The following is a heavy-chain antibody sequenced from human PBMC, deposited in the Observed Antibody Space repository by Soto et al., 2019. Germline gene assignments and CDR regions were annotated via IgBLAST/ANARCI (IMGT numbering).Heavy chain of an antibody. V-gene: IGHV3-33*01. D-gene: IGHD3-22*01. Sequence: QVQLVESGGGVVQPGRSLRLSCAASGFTFSSYGMHWVRQAPGKGLEWVAVIWYDGSNKYYADSVKGRFTISRDNSKNTLYLQMNSLRAEDTAVYYCARDRYDSSGYYFDYWGQEPWSPSPQ. CDR2: IWYDGSNK. CDR3: ARDRYDSSGYYFDY. J-gene: IGHJ4*01. CDR1: GFTFSSYG.